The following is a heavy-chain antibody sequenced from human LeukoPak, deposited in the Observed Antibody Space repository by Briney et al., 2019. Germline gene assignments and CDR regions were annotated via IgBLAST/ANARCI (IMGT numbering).Heavy chain of an antibody. CDR3: ATDYCSSTSCYSGVDY. D-gene: IGHD2-2*01. Sequence: ASVKVSCKASGYTFTSYDINWVRQATGQGLEWMGWMNPNSGNTGYAQKFQGRVTITADTSTDTAYMELSSLRSEDTAVYYCATDYCSSTSCYSGVDYWGQGTLVTVSS. CDR2: MNPNSGNT. J-gene: IGHJ4*02. CDR1: GYTFTSYD. V-gene: IGHV1-8*01.